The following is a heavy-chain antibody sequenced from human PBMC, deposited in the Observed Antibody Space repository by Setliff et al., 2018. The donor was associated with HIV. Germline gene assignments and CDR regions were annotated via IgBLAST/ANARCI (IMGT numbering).Heavy chain of an antibody. CDR1: GGTFSSYA. D-gene: IGHD1-26*01. CDR3: ARARLQGIVTAVGPRDNCLDP. CDR2: ISAYNGNT. Sequence: GASVKVSCKASGGTFSSYAISWVRQAPGQGLEWMGWISAYNGNTNYAPRLLGRVTMTTDTSTSTAYMELRSLSSDDTAVYYCARARLQGIVTAVGPRDNCLDPWGQGTRVTVSS. J-gene: IGHJ5*02. V-gene: IGHV1-18*01.